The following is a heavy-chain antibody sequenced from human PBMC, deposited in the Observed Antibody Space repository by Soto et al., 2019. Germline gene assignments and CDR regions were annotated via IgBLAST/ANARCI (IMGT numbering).Heavy chain of an antibody. CDR3: AREVYYDFWSGDIPPAFDI. J-gene: IGHJ3*02. D-gene: IGHD3-3*01. CDR1: GFTFSSYG. V-gene: IGHV3-33*01. CDR2: IWYDGSNK. Sequence: EGSLRLSCAASGFTFSSYGMHWVRQAPGKGLEWVAVIWYDGSNKYYADSVKGRFTISRDNSKNTLYLQMNSLRAEDTAVYYCAREVYYDFWSGDIPPAFDIWGQGTMVTVSS.